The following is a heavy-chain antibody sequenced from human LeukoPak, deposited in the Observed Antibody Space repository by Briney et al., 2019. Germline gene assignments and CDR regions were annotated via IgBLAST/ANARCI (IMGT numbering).Heavy chain of an antibody. CDR2: ISFDGNDK. V-gene: IGHV3-30*03. CDR1: GFTFSSYN. CDR3: ARVYGSEIDY. Sequence: GGSLRLSCAASGFTFSSYNMYWVRQAPGKGLEWVTLISFDGNDKKYADSVKGRFTVSRDNSRNTLFLQMNSLRPEDTAVYYCARVYGSEIDYWGQGTLVTVSS. J-gene: IGHJ4*02. D-gene: IGHD3-10*01.